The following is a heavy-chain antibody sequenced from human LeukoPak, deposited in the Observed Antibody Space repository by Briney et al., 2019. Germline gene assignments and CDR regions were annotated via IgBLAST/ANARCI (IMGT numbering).Heavy chain of an antibody. J-gene: IGHJ6*02. CDR1: GGTFSSYA. D-gene: IGHD2-2*01. V-gene: IGHV1-69*01. CDR2: IIPIFGTA. CDR3: AAREVVVVPARRYYYYGMDV. Sequence: GSSVKVSCKASGGTFSSYAISWVRQAPGQGLEWMGGIIPIFGTANYAQKFQGRVTITADESTSTAYMELGSLRSEDTAVYYCAAREVVVVPARRYYYYGMDVWGQGTTVTVSS.